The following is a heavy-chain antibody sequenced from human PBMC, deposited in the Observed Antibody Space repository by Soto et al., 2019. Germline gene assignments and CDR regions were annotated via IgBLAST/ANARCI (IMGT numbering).Heavy chain of an antibody. V-gene: IGHV4-59*01. CDR3: ARDSSSGWDYYYYVDV. CDR2: IYYSGST. CDR1: GGSISSYY. J-gene: IGHJ6*03. D-gene: IGHD6-19*01. Sequence: SETLSLTCTVSGGSISSYYWSWIRQPPGKGLEWIGYIYYSGSTNYNPSLKSRVTISVDTSKNQFSLKLSSVTAADTAVYYCARDSSSGWDYYYYVDVWGKGTTVTVSS.